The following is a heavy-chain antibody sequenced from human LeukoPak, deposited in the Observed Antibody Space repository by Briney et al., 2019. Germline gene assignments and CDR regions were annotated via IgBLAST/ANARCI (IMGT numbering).Heavy chain of an antibody. J-gene: IGHJ3*02. CDR1: GFTFSSYG. V-gene: IGHV3-30*03. CDR2: ISYDGSNK. Sequence: PGGSLRLSCAASGFTFSSYGMHWVRQAPGKGLEWVAVISYDGSNKYYADSVKGRFTISRDNSKNTLYLQMNSLRAEDTAVYYCAASSSGWYGVDIWGQGTTVTVSS. CDR3: AASSSGWYGVDI. D-gene: IGHD6-19*01.